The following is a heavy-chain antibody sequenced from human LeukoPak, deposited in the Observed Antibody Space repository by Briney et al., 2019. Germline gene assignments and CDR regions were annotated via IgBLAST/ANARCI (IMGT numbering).Heavy chain of an antibody. CDR1: GYTFTGYY. CDR2: INPSGSSS. CDR3: ARDHYGDYGVDY. Sequence: ASVKVSCKASGYTFTGYYMHWVRQAPGQGLEWMGIINPSGSSSSYAQKFQGRVTMTRDASTSTVYMELGSLRSEDTAVYYCARDHYGDYGVDYWGQGTLVTVSS. V-gene: IGHV1-46*01. D-gene: IGHD4-17*01. J-gene: IGHJ4*02.